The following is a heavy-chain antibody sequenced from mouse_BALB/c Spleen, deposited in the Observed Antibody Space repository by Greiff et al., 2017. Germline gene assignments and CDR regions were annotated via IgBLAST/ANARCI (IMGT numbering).Heavy chain of an antibody. CDR2: INSNGGST. J-gene: IGHJ3*01. CDR1: GFTFSSYG. Sequence: DVKLVESGGGLVQPGGSLKLSCAASGFTFSSYGMSWVRQTPDKRLELVATINSNGGSTYYPDSVKGRFTISRDNAKNTLYLQMSSLKSEDTAMYYCARDKGLRLFAYWGQGTLVTVSA. V-gene: IGHV5-6-3*01. CDR3: ARDKGLRLFAY. D-gene: IGHD2-4*01.